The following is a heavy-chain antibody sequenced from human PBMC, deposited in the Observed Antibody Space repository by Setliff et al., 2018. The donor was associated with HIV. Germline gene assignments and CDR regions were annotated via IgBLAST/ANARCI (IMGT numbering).Heavy chain of an antibody. CDR2: VNHGGSF. CDR1: GGSFSAYY. Sequence: SETLSFTCAVYGGSFSAYYWSWIRQPPGKGLEWIGEVNHGGSFNYNPSLKTRVTISVDTSKNQFSLKLTSVTATDTAIYYCSREERGWTNRGAFDIWGQGTMVTVSS. D-gene: IGHD6-19*01. V-gene: IGHV4-34*01. J-gene: IGHJ3*02. CDR3: SREERGWTNRGAFDI.